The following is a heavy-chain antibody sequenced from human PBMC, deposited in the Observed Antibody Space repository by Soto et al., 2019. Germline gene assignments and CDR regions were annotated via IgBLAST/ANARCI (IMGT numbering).Heavy chain of an antibody. J-gene: IGHJ6*02. D-gene: IGHD3-16*01. Sequence: QVQLVQSGAEVKKPGSSVKVSCKASGGAFSGHAISWVRQAPGQGLEWMGGIIPFFKATNYAQKFQGRVTLTADESTSTAYMDLSSLRSEGTAVYYCARDVPLNYYDGTYYYYAMDVWGQGTTVTVSS. V-gene: IGHV1-69*01. CDR3: ARDVPLNYYDGTYYYYAMDV. CDR2: IIPFFKAT. CDR1: GGAFSGHA.